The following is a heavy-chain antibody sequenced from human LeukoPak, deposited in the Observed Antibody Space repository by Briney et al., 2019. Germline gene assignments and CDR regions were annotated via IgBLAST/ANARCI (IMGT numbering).Heavy chain of an antibody. V-gene: IGHV4/OR15-8*02. CDR3: SRESGAFCPFGY. CDR1: GGSIRSTNW. D-gene: IGHD1-26*01. J-gene: IGHJ4*02. CDR2: ISLSGQT. Sequence: SETLSLTCGVSGGSIRSTNWWSWVRHPPGQGLEWIGEISLSGQTNFNPSLNGRVTMSLDESRNQLSLTLTSVPAADTAIYYCSRESGAFCPFGYWGQGTLLIVPP.